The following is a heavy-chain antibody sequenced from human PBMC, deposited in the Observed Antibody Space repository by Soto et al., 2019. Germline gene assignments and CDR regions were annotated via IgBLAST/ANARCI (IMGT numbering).Heavy chain of an antibody. CDR3: AKDRLAGNFDY. CDR2: ISNTGGGT. J-gene: IGHJ4*02. V-gene: IGHV3-23*01. CDR1: GFTFNNYA. Sequence: PGGSLRLSCADSGFTFNNYAMNWVRQAPGMGLEWVATISNTGGGTYYADSVKGRFTISRDNSKNTLYLQMSSLRVEDTAVYYCAKDRLAGNFDYWGQGTQVTVSS.